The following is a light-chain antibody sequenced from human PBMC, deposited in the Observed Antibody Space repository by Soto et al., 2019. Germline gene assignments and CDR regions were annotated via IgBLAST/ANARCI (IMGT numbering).Light chain of an antibody. Sequence: DIPMTQSPSSLSASVGDRVTITCRASQSVSRYLNWYQQKPGKAPALLIDTASSLESGVPSRFSGGGSGTDFTLTINSLQPEDFATYFCQQSYSFPLTFGGGTRVEIK. CDR2: TAS. J-gene: IGKJ4*01. CDR3: QQSYSFPLT. CDR1: QSVSRY. V-gene: IGKV1-39*01.